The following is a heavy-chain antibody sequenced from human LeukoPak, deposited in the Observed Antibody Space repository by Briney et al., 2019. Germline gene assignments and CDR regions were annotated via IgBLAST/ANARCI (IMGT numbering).Heavy chain of an antibody. CDR3: AREPTMVRGVISYYFDY. D-gene: IGHD3-10*01. J-gene: IGHJ4*02. Sequence: PSETLSLTCTVSGGSISSYYWSWIRQPAGKGLEWIGRIYTSGSTNYNPSLKSRVTMSVDTSKNQFSLKLSSVTAADTAVYYCAREPTMVRGVISYYFDYWGQGTLVTVSS. CDR1: GGSISSYY. V-gene: IGHV4-4*07. CDR2: IYTSGST.